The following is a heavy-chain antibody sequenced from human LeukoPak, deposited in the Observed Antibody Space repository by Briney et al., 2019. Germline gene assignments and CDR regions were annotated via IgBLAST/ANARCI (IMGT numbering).Heavy chain of an antibody. V-gene: IGHV3-21*01. D-gene: IGHD3-16*01. CDR1: GFTFSSYS. J-gene: IGHJ6*03. CDR3: ARVWGSASYYYYYMDV. CDR2: ISSSSSYI. Sequence: PGGSLRLSCAASGFTFSSYSMNWVRQAPGKGLEWVSSISSSSSYIYYADSVKGRFPISRDNAKNSLYLQMNSLRAEDTAVYYCARVWGSASYYYYYMDVWGKGTTVTVSS.